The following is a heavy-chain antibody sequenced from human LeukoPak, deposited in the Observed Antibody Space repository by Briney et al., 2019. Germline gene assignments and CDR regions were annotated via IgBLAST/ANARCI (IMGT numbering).Heavy chain of an antibody. D-gene: IGHD3/OR15-3a*01. Sequence: SETPSLTCTVSGGSISSYYWSWIRQPPGKGLEWIGYIYYSGSTNYNPSLKSRVTISVDTSKNQFSLKLSSVTAADTAVYYCARWTHYYYYMDVWGKGTTVTVSS. V-gene: IGHV4-59*08. CDR3: ARWTHYYYYMDV. CDR2: IYYSGST. J-gene: IGHJ6*03. CDR1: GGSISSYY.